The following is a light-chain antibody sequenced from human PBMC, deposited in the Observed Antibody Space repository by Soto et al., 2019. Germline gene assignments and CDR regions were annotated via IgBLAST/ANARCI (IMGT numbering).Light chain of an antibody. J-gene: IGLJ1*01. Sequence: QSVLTQPPSASGTPGQRVTIACSGSTSNIGNNYVYWYQQIPGTAPKLLIYRNDQRPSGVPDRFSGSKSGTSASLAISGLRSEDEADYNCAAWDDRLAGPIFGTGTKVTVL. CDR3: AAWDDRLAGPI. V-gene: IGLV1-47*01. CDR1: TSNIGNNY. CDR2: RND.